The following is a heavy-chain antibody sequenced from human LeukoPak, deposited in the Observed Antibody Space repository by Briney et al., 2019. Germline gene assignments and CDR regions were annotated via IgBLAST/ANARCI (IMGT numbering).Heavy chain of an antibody. Sequence: SETLSLTCTVSGGSISSYYWSWIRQPPGTGLEWIGYIYYSGSTNYNPSLKSRVTISVDTSKNQFSLKLSSVTAADTAVYYCARDCSSTSCHDYWGQGALVTVSS. CDR3: ARDCSSTSCHDY. CDR2: IYYSGST. CDR1: GGSISSYY. V-gene: IGHV4-59*01. D-gene: IGHD2-2*01. J-gene: IGHJ4*02.